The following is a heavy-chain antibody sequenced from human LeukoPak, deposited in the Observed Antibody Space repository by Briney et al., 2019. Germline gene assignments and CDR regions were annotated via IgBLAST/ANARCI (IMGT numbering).Heavy chain of an antibody. J-gene: IGHJ5*02. Sequence: SETLSLTCAVSGGSISSGGYSWSWIRQPPGKGLEWIGYIYHSGSTYYNPSLKSRVTISVDRSKNQFSLKLSSVTAADTAVYYCARVVPAANWFDPWGQGTLVTVSS. V-gene: IGHV4-30-2*01. CDR2: IYHSGST. D-gene: IGHD2-2*01. CDR1: GGSISSGGYS. CDR3: ARVVPAANWFDP.